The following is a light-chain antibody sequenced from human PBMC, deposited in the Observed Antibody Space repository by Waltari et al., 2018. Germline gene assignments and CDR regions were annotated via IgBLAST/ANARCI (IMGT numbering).Light chain of an antibody. Sequence: PGQSITISCTGTSSDIGAYNFVSWYQQHPGKAPKFMIYDVSYRPSGVSSRFSGSKSGNTASLTISGLQIEDEADYYCCSYRTPDTLVFGTGTKVTVL. CDR3: CSYRTPDTLV. V-gene: IGLV2-14*03. J-gene: IGLJ1*01. CDR2: DVS. CDR1: SSDIGAYNF.